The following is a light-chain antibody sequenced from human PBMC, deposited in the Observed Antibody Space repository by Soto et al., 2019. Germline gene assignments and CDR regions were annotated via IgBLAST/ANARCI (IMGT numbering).Light chain of an antibody. CDR1: QSVSSN. CDR3: QQYVISVT. Sequence: EIVMTQSPATLSVSPGERATLSCRASQSVSSNLAWYQQKPGQAPRLLIYGASTRATGIPARFSGSGSGTDFTLTINRLEPQDSAMYYCQQYVISVTFGQGTRLEIK. J-gene: IGKJ5*01. CDR2: GAS. V-gene: IGKV3-15*01.